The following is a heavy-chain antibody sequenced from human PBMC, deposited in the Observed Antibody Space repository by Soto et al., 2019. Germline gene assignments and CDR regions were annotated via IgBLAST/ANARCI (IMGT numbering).Heavy chain of an antibody. Sequence: PSETLSLTCAVYGGSFSGYYWSWIRQPPGKGLEWIGEINHSGSTNYNPSLKSRVTISVDTSKNQFSLKLSSVTAADTAVYYCARGGRVMSTPSKQWSGGQVYYYYYGMDVWGQGTTVTVSS. CDR1: GGSFSGYY. J-gene: IGHJ6*02. D-gene: IGHD3-3*01. CDR2: INHSGST. CDR3: ARGGRVMSTPSKQWSGGQVYYYYYGMDV. V-gene: IGHV4-34*01.